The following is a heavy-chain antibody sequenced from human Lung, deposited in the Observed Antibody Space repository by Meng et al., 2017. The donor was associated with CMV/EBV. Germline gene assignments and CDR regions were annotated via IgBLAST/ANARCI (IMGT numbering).Heavy chain of an antibody. V-gene: IGHV4-59*01. CDR2: MYYSGST. Sequence: GSLRLSCTVSGDSMNNYYWNWIRQPPGKGLEWIGYMYYSGSTNYNPSLKSRVTISVDTSKNQFSLILSSVTAADTAVYYCATLATLNTHRFDNWGQGVLVTVSS. J-gene: IGHJ4*02. CDR1: GDSMNNYY. D-gene: IGHD1-1*01. CDR3: ATLATLNTHRFDN.